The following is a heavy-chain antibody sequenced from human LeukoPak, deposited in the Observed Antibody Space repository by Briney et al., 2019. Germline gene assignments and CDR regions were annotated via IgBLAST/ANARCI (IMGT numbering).Heavy chain of an antibody. J-gene: IGHJ4*02. Sequence: ASVKVSCKASGGTFSSYAISWVRQAPGQGLEWMGRIIPIFGTANYAQKFQGRVAITTDESTSTAYMELSSLRSEDTAVYYCARGLSDGYNWNYYFDYWGQGTLVTVSS. V-gene: IGHV1-69*05. CDR3: ARGLSDGYNWNYYFDY. D-gene: IGHD1-7*01. CDR1: GGTFSSYA. CDR2: IIPIFGTA.